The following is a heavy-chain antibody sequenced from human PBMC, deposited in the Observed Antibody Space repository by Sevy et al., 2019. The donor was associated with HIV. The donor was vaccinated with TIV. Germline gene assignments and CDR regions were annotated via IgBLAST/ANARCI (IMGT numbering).Heavy chain of an antibody. J-gene: IGHJ4*02. Sequence: GGSLRLSCAASGFTFNNYAMSWVRQAPGKGLEWVSAISGSGGSTYYADSVKGRFTISRDNSKNTLYLQMNSLRAEDTAVYYCAISPPPQQLALFDYWGQGTLVTVSS. CDR1: GFTFNNYA. CDR3: AISPPPQQLALFDY. D-gene: IGHD6-13*01. CDR2: ISGSGGST. V-gene: IGHV3-23*01.